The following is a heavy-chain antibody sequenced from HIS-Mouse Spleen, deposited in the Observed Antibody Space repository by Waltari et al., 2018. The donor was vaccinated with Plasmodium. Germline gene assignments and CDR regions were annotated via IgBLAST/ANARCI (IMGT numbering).Heavy chain of an antibody. CDR2: ISYDGRNK. V-gene: IGHV3-30*18. CDR3: AKEVLGYYDFWSRPDY. D-gene: IGHD3-3*01. J-gene: IGHJ4*02. Sequence: QVQLVESGGGVVQPGRSLRLSCAASGFTFSSYGMHWVRQAPGKGRGWGEVISYDGRNKYYADSVKGRFTISRDNSKNTLYLQMNSLRAEDTAVYYCAKEVLGYYDFWSRPDYWGQGTLVTVSS. CDR1: GFTFSSYG.